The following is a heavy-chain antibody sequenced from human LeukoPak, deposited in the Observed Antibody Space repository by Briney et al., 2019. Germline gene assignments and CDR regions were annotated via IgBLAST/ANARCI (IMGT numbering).Heavy chain of an antibody. V-gene: IGHV3-53*01. CDR2: IHSGGST. CDR1: GFTVSSNY. Sequence: GGSLRLSCAASGFTVSSNYMNWVRQAPGKGLEWVSVIHSGGSTYYADSVKGRFTISRDISKNTLYLQMNSLRAEVTAVYYCARDQRLGNSWFFLDYWGQGTLVTVSS. D-gene: IGHD6-13*01. J-gene: IGHJ4*02. CDR3: ARDQRLGNSWFFLDY.